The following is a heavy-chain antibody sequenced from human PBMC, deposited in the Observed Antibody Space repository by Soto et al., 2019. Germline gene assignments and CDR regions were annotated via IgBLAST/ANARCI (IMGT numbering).Heavy chain of an antibody. J-gene: IGHJ4*02. D-gene: IGHD2-2*01. Sequence: QVQLVESGGGVVQPGRSLRLSCAASGFTFSSYGMHWVRQAPGKGLEWVAVISYDGSNKYYADSVKGRFTISRDNSKNPLYLQMNSLRAEDTAVYYCAKDRCSSTSCYCFDYWGQGTLVTVSS. CDR2: ISYDGSNK. V-gene: IGHV3-30*18. CDR1: GFTFSSYG. CDR3: AKDRCSSTSCYCFDY.